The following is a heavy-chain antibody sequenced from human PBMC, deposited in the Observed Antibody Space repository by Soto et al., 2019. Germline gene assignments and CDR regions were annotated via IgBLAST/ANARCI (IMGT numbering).Heavy chain of an antibody. CDR1: GGSVSSSSYY. CDR3: ARLXEAYYYDSSGYYYYFDY. V-gene: IGHV4-39*01. Sequence: SETLSLTCTVSGGSVSSSSYYWGWIRQPPGKGLEWIGTVYYSGRTYYNPSLKSRLTISVDTSKNQFSLKLSSVTAADTAVYYCARLXEAYYYDSSGYYYYFDYWGQGTLVTVSS. CDR2: VYYSGRT. D-gene: IGHD3-22*01. J-gene: IGHJ4*02.